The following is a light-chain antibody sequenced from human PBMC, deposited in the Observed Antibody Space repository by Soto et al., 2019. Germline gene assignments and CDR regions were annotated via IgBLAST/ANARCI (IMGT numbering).Light chain of an antibody. J-gene: IGLJ7*01. Sequence: QSALTQPASVSGSPGQSITISCTGTSSDVGGFNHVSWYQHHPGKAPKLIIYDVTSRPSGVSSRFSGSKSANTASLTISGLQAEDEADYYCTSYTGSTTLGVFGSGTQLTVL. CDR1: SSDVGGFNH. CDR2: DVT. V-gene: IGLV2-14*03. CDR3: TSYTGSTTLGV.